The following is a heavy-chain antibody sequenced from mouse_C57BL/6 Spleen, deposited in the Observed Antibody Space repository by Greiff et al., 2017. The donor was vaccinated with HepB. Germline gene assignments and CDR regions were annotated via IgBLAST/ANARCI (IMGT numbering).Heavy chain of an antibody. Sequence: VHLVESGAELVRPGPSVKVSCKASGYAFTNYLIEWVKQRPGQGLEWIGVINPGSGGTNYNEKFKGKATLTADKSSSTAYMQLSSLTSEDSAVYFCARDYGSSYGNYFDYWGQGTTLTVSS. CDR1: GYAFTNYL. CDR3: ARDYGSSYGNYFDY. D-gene: IGHD1-1*01. V-gene: IGHV1-54*01. CDR2: INPGSGGT. J-gene: IGHJ2*01.